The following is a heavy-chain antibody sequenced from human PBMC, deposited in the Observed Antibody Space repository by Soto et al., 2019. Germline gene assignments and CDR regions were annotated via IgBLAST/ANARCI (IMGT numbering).Heavy chain of an antibody. D-gene: IGHD1-26*01. J-gene: IGHJ4*02. CDR1: GGTISSWY. V-gene: IGHV4-59*08. Sequence: QVQLQESGPGLVKPSETLSLTCTVSGGTISSWYWSWIRQPPGKGLEWIGYIYYSGSTNCNPSLKSRVTISVDTSKKQFSLKLSSVTAADTAVYDCARRYGSAIDYWGQGTLVTVSS. CDR2: IYYSGST. CDR3: ARRYGSAIDY.